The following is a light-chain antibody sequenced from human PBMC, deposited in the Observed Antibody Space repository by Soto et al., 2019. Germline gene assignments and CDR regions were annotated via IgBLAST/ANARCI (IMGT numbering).Light chain of an antibody. J-gene: IGKJ2*01. CDR1: QSVSSSY. CDR2: GAS. V-gene: IGKV3-20*01. CDR3: QQYGSSPMYT. Sequence: EMVLTQSPGTLSLSPGERATLSCRASQSVSSSYLAWYQQKPGQAPRLLIYGASSRATGIPDRFSGSGSGTDFTLTISRPEPEDFAVYYCQQYGSSPMYTFGQGTKLEIK.